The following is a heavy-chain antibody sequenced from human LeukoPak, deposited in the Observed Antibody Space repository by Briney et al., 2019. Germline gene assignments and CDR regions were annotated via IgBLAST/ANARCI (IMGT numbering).Heavy chain of an antibody. CDR1: GFAFNTYW. D-gene: IGHD2-2*02. J-gene: IGHJ5*02. V-gene: IGHV3-74*01. Sequence: GGSLKLSCVASGFAFNTYWMHWVRQAPGKGLVLVSRINGDGSSTSYADSVKGRFTISRDNAKTTLYLQMNSLRAEDTAVYSCARDLQYTLIWSDPWGQGTLVTVSS. CDR3: ARDLQYTLIWSDP. CDR2: INGDGSST.